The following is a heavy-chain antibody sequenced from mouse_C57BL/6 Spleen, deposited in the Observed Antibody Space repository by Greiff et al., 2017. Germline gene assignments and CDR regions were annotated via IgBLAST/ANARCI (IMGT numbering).Heavy chain of an antibody. V-gene: IGHV1-15*01. CDR2: IDPETGGT. D-gene: IGHD2-5*01. J-gene: IGHJ3*01. Sequence: VQGVESGAELVRPGASVTLSCKASGYTFTDYEMHWVKQTPVHGLEWIGAIDPETGGTAYNQKFKGKAILTADKSSSTAYMELRSLTSEDSAVYYCTTYSNYVGFAYWGQGTLVTVSA. CDR1: GYTFTDYE. CDR3: TTYSNYVGFAY.